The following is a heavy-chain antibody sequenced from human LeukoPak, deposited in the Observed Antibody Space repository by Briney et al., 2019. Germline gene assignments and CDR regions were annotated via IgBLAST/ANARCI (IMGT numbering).Heavy chain of an antibody. CDR1: GFTFTGYY. CDR3: ARLTYYDFWSGYNYAFDI. Sequence: ASVKVSCKASGFTFTGYYMHWVRQAPGQGLEWMGWINPSSGGTNYAQKFQGRVTMTRDTSISTAYMELSRLRSDDTAVYYCARLTYYDFWSGYNYAFDIWGQGTMVTVSS. D-gene: IGHD3-3*01. J-gene: IGHJ3*02. V-gene: IGHV1-2*02. CDR2: INPSSGGT.